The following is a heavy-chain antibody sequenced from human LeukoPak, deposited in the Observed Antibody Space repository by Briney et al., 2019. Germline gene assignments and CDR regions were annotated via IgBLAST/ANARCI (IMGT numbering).Heavy chain of an antibody. CDR3: AKGDGGSCSSSSCSTYFDY. Sequence: GGSLRLSCAASGFTFSSYAMSWVRQAPGKGLEWVSAISGGGETTYNADSVKGRFIISRDNSKNTLYLQMKGLRAEDTAIYYCAKGDGGSCSSSSCSTYFDYWGQGTLVTVSS. CDR1: GFTFSSYA. CDR2: ISGGGETT. D-gene: IGHD2-15*01. J-gene: IGHJ4*02. V-gene: IGHV3-23*01.